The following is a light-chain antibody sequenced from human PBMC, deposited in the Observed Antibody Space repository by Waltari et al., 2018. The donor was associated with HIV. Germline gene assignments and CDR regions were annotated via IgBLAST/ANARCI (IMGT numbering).Light chain of an antibody. V-gene: IGLV1-44*01. CDR1: SPNIGSNT. CDR2: SNN. J-gene: IGLJ1*01. Sequence: QSVLTQPPSASGTPGQRVTISCSGSSPNIGSNTVHWCQQLPGTAPKLLIYSNNQRPSGVPDRFSGSKSGTSASLAISGLQSEDEADYYCAAWDDSLNGYVFGTGTKVTVL. CDR3: AAWDDSLNGYV.